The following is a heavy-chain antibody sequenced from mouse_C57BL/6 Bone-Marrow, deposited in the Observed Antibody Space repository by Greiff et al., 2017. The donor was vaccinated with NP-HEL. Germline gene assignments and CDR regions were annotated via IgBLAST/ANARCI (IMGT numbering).Heavy chain of an antibody. CDR2: IRNKANNHAT. J-gene: IGHJ4*01. Sequence: EVKVEESGGGLVQPGGSMKLSCAASGFTFSDAWMDWVRQSPEKGLEWVAEIRNKANNHATYYAESVKGRFTISRDDSKSSVYLQMNSLRAVDTGIYYCTSRVYDYDDAMDYWGQGTSVTVSS. D-gene: IGHD2-4*01. CDR1: GFTFSDAW. CDR3: TSRVYDYDDAMDY. V-gene: IGHV6-6*01.